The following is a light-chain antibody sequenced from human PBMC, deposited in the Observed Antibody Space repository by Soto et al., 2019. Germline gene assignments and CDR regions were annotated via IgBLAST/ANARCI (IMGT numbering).Light chain of an antibody. Sequence: QSVLTQAPSASGTPGQSVTISCSGSSSNIGNNLVYWYQQVPGTAPKLLIYANSQRPSGVPDRFSGSKSGTSASLAISGLRSEDEADYYCVAWDDILRCAVFGGGTQLTVL. V-gene: IGLV1-47*01. CDR1: SSNIGNNL. CDR2: ANS. CDR3: VAWDDILRCAV. J-gene: IGLJ7*01.